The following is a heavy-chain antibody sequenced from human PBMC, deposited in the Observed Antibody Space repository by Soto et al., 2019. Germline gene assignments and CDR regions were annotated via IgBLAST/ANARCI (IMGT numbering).Heavy chain of an antibody. J-gene: IGHJ6*02. CDR2: IYWDDDK. V-gene: IGHV2-5*02. Sequence: QITLKESGPTLVRPTQTLTLTCTFSGFSLSTSGVGVGWIRQPPGKALEWLALIYWDDDKRYSPSLKSRLTITKYTSKNQVVLTMTNMDPVDTATYYCAHSRCGGDCLQSYSSHYHYGMDVWGQGTTVTVSS. D-gene: IGHD2-21*02. CDR1: GFSLSTSGVG. CDR3: AHSRCGGDCLQSYSSHYHYGMDV.